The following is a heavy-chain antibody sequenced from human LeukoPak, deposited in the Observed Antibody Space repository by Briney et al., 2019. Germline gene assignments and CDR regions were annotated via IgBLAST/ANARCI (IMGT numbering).Heavy chain of an antibody. V-gene: IGHV4-39*07. CDR2: IDYSGST. Sequence: SETLSLTCTVSGDSSSNSIYYWGWVRQPPGKGLEWIGSIDYSGSTYYNPSLKSRATISIDTSKNQFSLKLSSVTAADTAVYYCAREYTLYRSGWFLDYWGQGTVVTVSS. J-gene: IGHJ4*02. D-gene: IGHD6-19*01. CDR1: GDSSSNSIYY. CDR3: AREYTLYRSGWFLDY.